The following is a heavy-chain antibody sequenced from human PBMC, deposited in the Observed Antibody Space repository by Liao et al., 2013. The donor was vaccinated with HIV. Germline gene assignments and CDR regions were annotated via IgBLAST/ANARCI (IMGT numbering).Heavy chain of an antibody. CDR3: ARAPGGFYPHGAFDI. CDR1: SDSISSYY. D-gene: IGHD1-14*01. V-gene: IGHV4-59*01. Sequence: QVQLQESGPGLVQPSETLSLTCTVSSDSISSYYWSWIRQPPGKGLEWIGYIYYSGSTNYNPSLKGRVTLSVDTSKNHFSLKLNSVTAADTAVYYCARAPGGFYPHGAFDIWGQGTMVTVSS. CDR2: IYYSGST. J-gene: IGHJ3*02.